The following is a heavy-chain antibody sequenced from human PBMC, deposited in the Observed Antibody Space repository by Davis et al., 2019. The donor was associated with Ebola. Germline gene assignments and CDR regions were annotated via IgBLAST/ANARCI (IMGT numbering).Heavy chain of an antibody. V-gene: IGHV1-69*13. CDR3: ARVELYNWNDGPGYYYYGMDV. J-gene: IGHJ6*02. D-gene: IGHD1-1*01. CDR1: GYTFTSYG. CDR2: IIPIFGTA. Sequence: SVKVSCKASGYTFTSYGISWVRQAPGQGLEWMGGIIPIFGTANYAQKFQGRVTITADESTSTAYMELSSLRSEDTAVYYCARVELYNWNDGPGYYYYGMDVWGQGTTVTVSS.